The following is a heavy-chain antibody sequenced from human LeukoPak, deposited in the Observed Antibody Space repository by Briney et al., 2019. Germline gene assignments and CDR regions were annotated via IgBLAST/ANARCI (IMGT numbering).Heavy chain of an antibody. D-gene: IGHD6-6*01. CDR1: GGSISSYY. CDR2: INHSGST. Sequence: SETLSLTCTVSGGSISSYYWSWIRQPPGKGLEWIGEINHSGSTNYNPSLKSRVTISVDTSKNQFSLKLSSVTAADTAVYYCARRGVAARPHYFDYWGQGTLVTVSS. CDR3: ARRGVAARPHYFDY. J-gene: IGHJ4*02. V-gene: IGHV4-34*01.